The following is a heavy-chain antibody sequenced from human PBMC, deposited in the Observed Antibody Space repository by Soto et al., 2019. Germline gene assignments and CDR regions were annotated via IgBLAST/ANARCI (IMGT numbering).Heavy chain of an antibody. D-gene: IGHD3-16*01. J-gene: IGHJ6*02. V-gene: IGHV5-51*01. Sequence: GESLKISCKGSGYSFTSCWIGWVRQMPGKGLEWMGIIYPGDSDTRYSPSFQGQVTISADKSISTAYLQWSSLKASDTAMYYCAGVGDPRNRTLEVPDYYYRMDVWGQGTTVTVAS. CDR2: IYPGDSDT. CDR3: AGVGDPRNRTLEVPDYYYRMDV. CDR1: GYSFTSCW.